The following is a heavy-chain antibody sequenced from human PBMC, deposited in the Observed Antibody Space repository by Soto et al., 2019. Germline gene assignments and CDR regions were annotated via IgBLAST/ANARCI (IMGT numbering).Heavy chain of an antibody. CDR3: AQGTQFFYYYAMDV. CDR2: LSGSGDTT. J-gene: IGHJ6*02. Sequence: GGSLRLSCAASGFTFSSYGMNWVRQAPGKGLEWVSALSGSGDTTYYADFVRGRFSISRDNSKNTLYPQMSSLRGEDTAVYYCAQGTQFFYYYAMDVWGQRTTVTAS. V-gene: IGHV3-23*01. CDR1: GFTFSSYG.